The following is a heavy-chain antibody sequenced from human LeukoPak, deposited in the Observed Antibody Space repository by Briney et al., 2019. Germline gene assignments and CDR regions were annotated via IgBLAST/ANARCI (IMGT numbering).Heavy chain of an antibody. Sequence: SSETLSLTCTVSGGSISSGDYYWSWIRQPPGKGLEWIGYIYYSGSTYYNPSLKSRVTISVDTSKNQFSLKLSSVTAADTAVYYCAREILTGVPGTTVTTLAVGYFDYWGQGTLVTVSS. J-gene: IGHJ4*02. CDR2: IYYSGST. CDR3: AREILTGVPGTTVTTLAVGYFDY. D-gene: IGHD4-17*01. V-gene: IGHV4-30-4*01. CDR1: GGSISSGDYY.